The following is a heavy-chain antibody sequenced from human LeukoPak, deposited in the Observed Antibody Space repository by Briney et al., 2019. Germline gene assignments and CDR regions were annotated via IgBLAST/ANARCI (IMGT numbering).Heavy chain of an antibody. V-gene: IGHV3-7*01. CDR3: ARGGLVVAATKNYYFDY. CDR2: IKQDGIEK. CDR1: GFTFSSYW. Sequence: GGSLRLSCVVSGFTFSSYWMSWVRQAPGKGLEWVANIKQDGIEKYYVDSVRGRFTISRDDAKNSLYLQMNSLRAEDTAVYYCARGGLVVAATKNYYFDYWGQGTLVTVSS. J-gene: IGHJ4*02. D-gene: IGHD2-15*01.